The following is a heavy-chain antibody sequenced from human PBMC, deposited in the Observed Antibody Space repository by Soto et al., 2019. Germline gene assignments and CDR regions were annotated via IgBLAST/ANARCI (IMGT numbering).Heavy chain of an antibody. Sequence: SETLSLTCTVSGGSISSSSYYWGWIRQPPGKGLEWIGSIYYSGTTYYNPSLKSRVTISVDTSKSQFSLKLSSVTAADTAVYYCARHFGYRSSWYGYFDYWGQGSLVTVSS. CDR1: GGSISSSSYY. D-gene: IGHD6-13*01. CDR3: ARHFGYRSSWYGYFDY. CDR2: IYYSGTT. J-gene: IGHJ4*02. V-gene: IGHV4-39*01.